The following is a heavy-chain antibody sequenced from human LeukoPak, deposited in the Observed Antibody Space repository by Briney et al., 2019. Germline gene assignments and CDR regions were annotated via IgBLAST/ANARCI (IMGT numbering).Heavy chain of an antibody. D-gene: IGHD2-21*01. Sequence: GGSLRLSCATSGFTFSSSAMQWVRQAPGKGLEWVAFIRFDGSIKDYGDSVKGRFTISRDNSRNTLYLQMNSLRFEDTAVYYCASGVIADDHWGQGTLVTVSS. CDR2: IRFDGSIK. V-gene: IGHV3-30*02. CDR1: GFTFSSSA. J-gene: IGHJ5*02. CDR3: ASGVIADDH.